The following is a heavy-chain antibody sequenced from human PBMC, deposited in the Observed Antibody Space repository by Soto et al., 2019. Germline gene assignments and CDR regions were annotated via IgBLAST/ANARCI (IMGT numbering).Heavy chain of an antibody. V-gene: IGHV4-59*01. CDR3: ARGPVLLYFDWGWDNYYYYYMDV. CDR1: GGSISSYY. CDR2: IYYSGST. D-gene: IGHD3-9*01. Sequence: PSETLSLTCTVSGGSISSYYWSWIRQPPGKGLEWIGYIYYSGSTNYNPSLKSRVTISVDTSKNQFSLKLSSVTAADTAVYYCARGPVLLYFDWGWDNYYYYYMDVWGKGTTVTVSS. J-gene: IGHJ6*03.